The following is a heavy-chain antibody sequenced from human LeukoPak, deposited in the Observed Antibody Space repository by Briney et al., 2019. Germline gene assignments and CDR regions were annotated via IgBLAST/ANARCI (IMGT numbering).Heavy chain of an antibody. CDR2: ISGSGDST. J-gene: IGHJ4*02. CDR3: AKGGAGYCSSTSCLYYFDY. V-gene: IGHV3-23*01. CDR1: GFTFSSFA. D-gene: IGHD2-2*01. Sequence: PGGSLRLSCAASGFTFSSFAMSWVRQARGKGLEWGSTISGSGDSTYYADSVKGRFTISRDNSKNTLHLQMNSLRAEDTAVYYCAKGGAGYCSSTSCLYYFDYWGQGTLVTVSS.